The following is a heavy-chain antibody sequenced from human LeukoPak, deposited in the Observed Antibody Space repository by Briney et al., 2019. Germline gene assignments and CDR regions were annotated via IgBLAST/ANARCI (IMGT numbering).Heavy chain of an antibody. CDR2: IYTSGST. V-gene: IGHV4-61*02. J-gene: IGHJ3*02. CDR3: ARGYYDILTGYYNEDAFDI. Sequence: SETLSLTCTVSGYSISSDYYWGWIRQPAGKGLEWIGRIYTSGSTNYNPSLKSRVTISVDTSKNQFSLKLSSVTAADTAVYYCARGYYDILTGYYNEDAFDIWGQGTMVTVSS. D-gene: IGHD3-9*01. CDR1: GYSISSDYY.